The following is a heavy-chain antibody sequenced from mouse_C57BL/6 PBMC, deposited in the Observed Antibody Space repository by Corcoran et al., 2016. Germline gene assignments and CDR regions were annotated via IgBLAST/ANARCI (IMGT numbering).Heavy chain of an antibody. CDR2: IYPGDGDT. J-gene: IGHJ2*01. Sequence: QVQLQQSGAELVKPGASVKISCKASGYAFSSYWMNWVKQRPGKGLEWIGQIYPGDGDTNYNGKFKGKATLTADKSSSTAYMQLSSLTSEDSAVYFCARGAYYYGSSYGYWGQGTTLTVSS. D-gene: IGHD1-1*01. CDR3: ARGAYYYGSSYGY. CDR1: GYAFSSYW. V-gene: IGHV1-80*01.